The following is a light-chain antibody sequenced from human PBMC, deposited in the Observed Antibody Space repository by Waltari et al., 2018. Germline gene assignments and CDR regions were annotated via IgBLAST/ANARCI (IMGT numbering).Light chain of an antibody. J-gene: IGLJ3*02. CDR2: DVF. Sequence: QFVLTQPRSVSGSPGQSVTISCTGTNSDFDTSKTVYCYQHHPGKAPKRLIYDVFKRPSGVPDRFSGSKAGNTASLTISGLQAEDEADYYCCSFAGSYNFGVFGGGTKLTVL. CDR1: NSDFDTSKT. V-gene: IGLV2-11*01. CDR3: CSFAGSYNFGV.